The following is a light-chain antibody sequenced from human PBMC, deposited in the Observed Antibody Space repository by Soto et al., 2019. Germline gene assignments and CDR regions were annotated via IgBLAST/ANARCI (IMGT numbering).Light chain of an antibody. J-gene: IGLJ2*01. Sequence: QSVLTQPSSVSGSPGQSITISCTGTSSDVGGYILVSWYQQHPGKAPKLMIYEGSKRPSGVSNRFSCSKSGNTASLTISGLQPEDEAHYYCCSYVGSDTYVIFGGGTKLTVL. V-gene: IGLV2-23*01. CDR2: EGS. CDR1: SSDVGGYIL. CDR3: CSYVGSDTYVI.